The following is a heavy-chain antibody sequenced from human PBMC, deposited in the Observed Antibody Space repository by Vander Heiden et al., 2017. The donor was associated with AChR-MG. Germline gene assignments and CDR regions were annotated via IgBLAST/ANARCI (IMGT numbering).Heavy chain of an antibody. CDR3: AGQWPMYAFDV. CDR2: IYPGDTDT. Sequence: EVQLVQPGAEVQKPGESLKISCKGSGYSFNSYWIGWVREMPGKGLGWMGIIYPGDTDTRTSPSFQCQITISADKTISTAYVQWGSLKASDTAMYYWAGQWPMYAFDVWGQGTMVTVSS. D-gene: IGHD5-12*01. V-gene: IGHV5-51*01. CDR1: GYSFNSYW. J-gene: IGHJ3*01.